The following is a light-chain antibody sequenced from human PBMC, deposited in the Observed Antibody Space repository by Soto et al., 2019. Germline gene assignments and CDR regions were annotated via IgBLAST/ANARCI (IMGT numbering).Light chain of an antibody. Sequence: AIQMAQTPPSLSASVGDRDTITCRASQGIRNDLGWYQQKPGKAPKLLIYAASSLQSGVPSRFSGSGSGTDFTLTISSLQPEDFATYYCLQDYNYPWTFGQGTNVEIK. V-gene: IGKV1-6*01. CDR3: LQDYNYPWT. J-gene: IGKJ1*01. CDR1: QGIRND. CDR2: AAS.